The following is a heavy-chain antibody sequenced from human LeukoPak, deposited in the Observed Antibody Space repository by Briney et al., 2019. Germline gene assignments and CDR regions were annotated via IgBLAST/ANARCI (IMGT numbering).Heavy chain of an antibody. CDR3: ARGGKSGIVVFERNTNWFDP. D-gene: IGHD3-22*01. CDR1: GFTFSDYW. V-gene: IGHV3-7*03. Sequence: GGSLRLSCAASGFTFSDYWMHWVRRAPGKGLEWVANIKGDETEKYYVDSVKGRFTISRDNAKNSVFLQMSSLRSEDTAVYYCARGGKSGIVVFERNTNWFDPWGQGTLVTVSS. CDR2: IKGDETEK. J-gene: IGHJ5*02.